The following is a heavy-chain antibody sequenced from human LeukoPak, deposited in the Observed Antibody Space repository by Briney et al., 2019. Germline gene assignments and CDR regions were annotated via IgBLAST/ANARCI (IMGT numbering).Heavy chain of an antibody. V-gene: IGHV1-69*04. Sequence: AASVKVSCKASGGTFSSYAISWVRQAPGQGLEWMGRIIPILGIANYAQKFQGRVTITADKSTSTAYMELSSLRSEDTAVYYCARDHEQLVAPLHLDYWGQGTLVTVSS. CDR1: GGTFSSYA. CDR2: IIPILGIA. D-gene: IGHD6-6*01. CDR3: ARDHEQLVAPLHLDY. J-gene: IGHJ4*02.